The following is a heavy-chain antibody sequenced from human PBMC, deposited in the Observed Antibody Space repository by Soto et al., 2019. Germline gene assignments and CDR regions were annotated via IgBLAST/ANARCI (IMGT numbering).Heavy chain of an antibody. CDR2: IIPIFGTA. V-gene: IGHV1-69*01. D-gene: IGHD5-18*01. CDR1: GGTFSSYA. Sequence: QVQLVQSGAEVKKPGSSVKVSCKASGGTFSSYAISWVRHAPGQGLEWMGGIIPIFGTANYAQKFQGRVTISADVSTNTAEMRLSTLRSEDTAVYYCGGDYRPYIYGHGRRGYVYYYCRMDDGGQGPTVTVSS. J-gene: IGHJ6*02. CDR3: GGDYRPYIYGHGRRGYVYYYCRMDD.